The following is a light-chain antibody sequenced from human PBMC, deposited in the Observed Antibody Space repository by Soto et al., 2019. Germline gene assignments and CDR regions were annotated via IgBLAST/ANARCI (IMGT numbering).Light chain of an antibody. J-gene: IGLJ2*01. CDR1: SSNIGAGYD. V-gene: IGLV1-40*01. Sequence: QSVLTQPPSVSGAPGQRLTISCTGSSSNIGAGYDVHWYQQLPGTAPKLLIYGNSNRPSGVPDRFSGSKSGTSASLAITGLQAEDDADYYCQSYDSSLSSVVFGGGTKVTVL. CDR2: GNS. CDR3: QSYDSSLSSVV.